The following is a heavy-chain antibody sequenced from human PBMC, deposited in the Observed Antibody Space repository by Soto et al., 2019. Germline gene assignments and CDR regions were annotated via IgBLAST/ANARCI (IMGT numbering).Heavy chain of an antibody. CDR3: AKDRPSGWYALGSYYYGMDV. V-gene: IGHV3-30*18. Sequence: PGGSLRLSCAASGFAFSSHGMHWVRQAPGKGLEWVAIISYDASNKNYADSVKGRFTISRDNSKNTLYLQMNSLRAEDTAVYYCAKDRPSGWYALGSYYYGMDVWGQGTTVTVSS. J-gene: IGHJ6*02. CDR1: GFAFSSHG. D-gene: IGHD6-19*01. CDR2: ISYDASNK.